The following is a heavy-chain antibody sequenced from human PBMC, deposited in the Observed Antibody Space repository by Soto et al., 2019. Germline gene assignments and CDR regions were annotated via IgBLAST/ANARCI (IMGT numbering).Heavy chain of an antibody. CDR2: IWYDGSNK. J-gene: IGHJ6*02. D-gene: IGHD5-12*01. CDR1: GFTFSSYG. CDR3: ARSYSFLGYYYYGMDV. V-gene: IGHV3-33*01. Sequence: HPGGSLRLSCAASGFTFSSYGMHWVRQAPGKGLEWVAVIWYDGSNKYYADSVKGRFTISRDNSKNTLYLQMNSLRAEDTAVYYCARSYSFLGYYYYGMDVWGQGTTVTVSS.